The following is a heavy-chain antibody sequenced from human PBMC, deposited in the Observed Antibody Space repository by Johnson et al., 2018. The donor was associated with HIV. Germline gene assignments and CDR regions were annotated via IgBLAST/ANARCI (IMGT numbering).Heavy chain of an antibody. J-gene: IGHJ3*02. CDR3: AKSPAKDHGGNSGAFDI. Sequence: QVQLVESGGGVVQPGRSLRLSCAASGFTFSSYGMHWVRQAPGKGLQWVAVIWYDGNNKYYAESVKGRFTISRDNSKNTLYLQMNSLRAEDTAVYYCAKSPAKDHGGNSGAFDIWGQGTMVTVSS. CDR1: GFTFSSYG. D-gene: IGHD4-23*01. CDR2: IWYDGNNK. V-gene: IGHV3-33*06.